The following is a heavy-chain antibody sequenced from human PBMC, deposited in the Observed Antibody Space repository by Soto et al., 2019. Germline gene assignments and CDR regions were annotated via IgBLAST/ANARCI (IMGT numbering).Heavy chain of an antibody. V-gene: IGHV3-53*02. CDR1: GFSVSSNY. J-gene: IGHJ4*02. CDR2: TYSGGST. CDR3: ARGWLGIGDY. D-gene: IGHD2-8*02. Sequence: EVQLVETGGGLIQPGGSLRLSCAASGFSVSSNYMSWVRQAPGKGLEWVSVTYSGGSTYYADSVKGRFTISRDISKNTLYLQMNSLGAEDTAVYYCARGWLGIGDYWGQGTLVTVSS.